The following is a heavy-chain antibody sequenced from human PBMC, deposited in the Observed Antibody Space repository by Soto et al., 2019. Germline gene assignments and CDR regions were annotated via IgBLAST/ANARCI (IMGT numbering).Heavy chain of an antibody. V-gene: IGHV3-9*01. CDR1: GFIFDDFG. Sequence: EVQLVESGGGLVQPGRSLRLSRAASGFIFDDFGMHWVRQAPGKGLEWVSGVTWNSGNIDYADSVKGRFTITRDNAKNSLYLQMNGLRGEDTALYYCAKDRYGSLEGGMDVWGQGTTVTVSS. J-gene: IGHJ6*02. CDR3: AKDRYGSLEGGMDV. CDR2: VTWNSGNI. D-gene: IGHD1-26*01.